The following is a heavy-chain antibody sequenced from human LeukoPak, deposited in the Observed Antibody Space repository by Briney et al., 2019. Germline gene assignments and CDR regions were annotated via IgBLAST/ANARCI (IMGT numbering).Heavy chain of an antibody. CDR1: SGSISSGSYY. J-gene: IGHJ4*02. D-gene: IGHD1-26*01. CDR3: ARGTYSGSYYFDY. CDR2: IYTSGST. Sequence: SETLSLTCTVSSGSISSGSYYWSWIRQPAGKGLEWIGRIYTSGSTNYNPSLKSRVTISVDKSKNQFSLKLSSVTAADTAVYYCARGTYSGSYYFDYWGQGTLVTVSS. V-gene: IGHV4-61*02.